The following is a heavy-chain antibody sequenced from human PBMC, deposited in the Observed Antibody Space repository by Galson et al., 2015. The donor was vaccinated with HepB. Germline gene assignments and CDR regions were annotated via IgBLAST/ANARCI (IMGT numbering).Heavy chain of an antibody. J-gene: IGHJ4*02. Sequence: QSGAEVKKPGESLRISCKGSGFSFSNYWIAWVRQIPGKGLEWMGIIYPSDSDTRYSPSFEGLVTIFADKSISTAYLQWTSLKASDTAIYYCAINAVAGTYFDYWGQGTLVAVSS. CDR1: GFSFSNYW. V-gene: IGHV5-51*01. D-gene: IGHD6-19*01. CDR3: AINAVAGTYFDY. CDR2: IYPSDSDT.